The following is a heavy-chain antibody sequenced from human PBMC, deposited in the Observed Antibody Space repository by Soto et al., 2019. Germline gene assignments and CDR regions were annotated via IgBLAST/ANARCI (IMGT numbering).Heavy chain of an antibody. Sequence: PGGSLRLSCAASGFNFSNHWMHWVRQRPAEGLVWVSRITSDGKSKAYAESVKGRFAISRDNAKNTLYLQMNGLTAEDTAVYYCARESGDWPLNWFDPWGQATLVTVS. J-gene: IGHJ5*02. V-gene: IGHV3-74*01. CDR1: GFNFSNHW. CDR2: ITSDGKSK. CDR3: ARESGDWPLNWFDP. D-gene: IGHD2-21*02.